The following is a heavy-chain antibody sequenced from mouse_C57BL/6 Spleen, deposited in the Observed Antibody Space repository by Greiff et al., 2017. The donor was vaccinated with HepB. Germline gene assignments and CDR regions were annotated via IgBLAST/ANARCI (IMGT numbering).Heavy chain of an antibody. CDR3: ARLSYYGSRGYYAMDY. Sequence: QVQLKQPGTELVKPGASVKLSCKASGYTFTSYWMHWVKQRPGQGLEWIGNINPSNGGTNYNEKFKSKATLTVDKSSSTAYMQLSSLTSEDSAVYYCARLSYYGSRGYYAMDYWGQGTSVTVSS. J-gene: IGHJ4*01. CDR1: GYTFTSYW. CDR2: INPSNGGT. V-gene: IGHV1-53*01. D-gene: IGHD1-1*01.